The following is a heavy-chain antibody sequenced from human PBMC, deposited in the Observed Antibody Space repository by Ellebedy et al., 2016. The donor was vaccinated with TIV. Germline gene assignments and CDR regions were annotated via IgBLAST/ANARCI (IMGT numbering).Heavy chain of an antibody. CDR3: AKDRRGSGGSYHY. V-gene: IGHV3-23*01. J-gene: IGHJ4*02. Sequence: GESLKISXVASGFTFSNYAMTWVRQAPGKGLEWVSGTGGSGYTKYYGDSVQGRFTISRDNSRNTVYLQMNSLRAEDTAVYYCAKDRRGSGGSYHYWGQGTLVTVSS. CDR2: TGGSGYTK. D-gene: IGHD3-16*01. CDR1: GFTFSNYA.